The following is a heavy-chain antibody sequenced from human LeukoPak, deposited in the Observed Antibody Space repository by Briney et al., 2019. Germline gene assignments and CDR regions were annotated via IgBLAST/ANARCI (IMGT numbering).Heavy chain of an antibody. J-gene: IGHJ5*02. CDR3: ARETPTILLSSTRLDP. Sequence: SETLSLTYTVSGGSISSGSYYWSWIRQPAGKGLEWIGRIYTSGSTNYNPSLKSRVTISVDTSKNQFSLKLSSVTAADTAVYYCARETPTILLSSTRLDPWGQGTLVTVSS. D-gene: IGHD2-2*01. V-gene: IGHV4-61*02. CDR1: GGSISSGSYY. CDR2: IYTSGST.